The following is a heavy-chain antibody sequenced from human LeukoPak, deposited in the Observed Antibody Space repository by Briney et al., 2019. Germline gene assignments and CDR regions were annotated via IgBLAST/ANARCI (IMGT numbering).Heavy chain of an antibody. J-gene: IGHJ4*02. CDR2: ISSSSTYI. CDR1: GFTFSSYS. CDR3: ARTGVTAFDADDY. D-gene: IGHD4-23*01. Sequence: GGSLRLSCAASGFTFSSYSMNWVRQAPGKGLEWVSSISSSSTYICYADSVKGRFTISRDNAKNSLYLQMNSLRAEDTAFYYCARTGVTAFDADDYWGQGTLVTVSS. V-gene: IGHV3-21*01.